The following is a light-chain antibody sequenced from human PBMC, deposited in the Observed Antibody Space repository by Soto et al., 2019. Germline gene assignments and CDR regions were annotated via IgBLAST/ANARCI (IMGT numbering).Light chain of an antibody. CDR1: QSVSSY. J-gene: IGKJ4*01. CDR3: QQRSNWGLT. Sequence: ESVLTQSPATLSLSPGERATLSCRASQSVSSYLAWYQQKPGQAPRLLIYDASNRATGIPARFSGSGSGTDFTLTICSLEPEDFAVYYCQQRSNWGLTFGGGTKV. CDR2: DAS. V-gene: IGKV3-11*01.